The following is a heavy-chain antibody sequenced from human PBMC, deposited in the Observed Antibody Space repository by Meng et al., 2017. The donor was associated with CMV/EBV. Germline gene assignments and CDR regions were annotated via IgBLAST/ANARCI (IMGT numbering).Heavy chain of an antibody. V-gene: IGHV1-69*10. D-gene: IGHD4-23*01. J-gene: IGHJ4*02. CDR1: GGTFSSYA. CDR2: IIPILGIA. CDR3: ARAIREGVTHHQYYFDY. Sequence: SVKVSCKASGGTFSSYAISWARQAPGQGLEWMGGIIPILGIANYAQKFQGRVTITADKSTSTAYMELSSLRSEDTAVYYCARAIREGVTHHQYYFDYWGQGTLVTVSS.